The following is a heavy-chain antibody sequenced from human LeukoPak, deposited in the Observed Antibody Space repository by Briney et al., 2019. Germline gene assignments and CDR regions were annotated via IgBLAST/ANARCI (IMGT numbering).Heavy chain of an antibody. D-gene: IGHD2-2*01. V-gene: IGHV4-59*01. J-gene: IGHJ5*02. CDR1: DGSINGYY. Sequence: SETLSLTCTVSDGSINGYYWSWIRQSPGKGLESLGYIYYTGSTNYNPSLKSRVTISVDTSKNQFSLKLSSVTAADTAVYYCARDRDILCSSTSCQGWFDPWGQGTLVTVSS. CDR3: ARDRDILCSSTSCQGWFDP. CDR2: IYYTGST.